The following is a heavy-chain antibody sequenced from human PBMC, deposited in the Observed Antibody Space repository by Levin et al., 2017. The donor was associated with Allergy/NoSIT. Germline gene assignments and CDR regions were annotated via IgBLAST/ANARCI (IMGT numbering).Heavy chain of an antibody. J-gene: IGHJ3*02. Sequence: GGSLRLSCAASGFTFSSYAMHWVRQAPGKGLEWVAVISYDGSNKYYADSVKGRFTISRDNSKNTLYLQMNSLRAEDTAVYYCARDAYYDILTGPRGAFDIWGQGTMVTVSS. CDR3: ARDAYYDILTGPRGAFDI. V-gene: IGHV3-30-3*01. CDR2: ISYDGSNK. D-gene: IGHD3-9*01. CDR1: GFTFSSYA.